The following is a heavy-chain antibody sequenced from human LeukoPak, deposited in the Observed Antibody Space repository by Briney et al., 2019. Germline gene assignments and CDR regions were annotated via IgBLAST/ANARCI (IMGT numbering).Heavy chain of an antibody. Sequence: ASVKVSCKASGYTFTGYYMRWVRQAPGQGLEWMGWINPNSGGTNYAQKFQGRVTMTRDTSISTAYMELSRLRSDDTAVYYCARDTGYCSGGSCYRGAYYFDYWGQGTLVTVSS. CDR3: ARDTGYCSGGSCYRGAYYFDY. CDR2: INPNSGGT. CDR1: GYTFTGYY. V-gene: IGHV1-2*02. J-gene: IGHJ4*02. D-gene: IGHD2-15*01.